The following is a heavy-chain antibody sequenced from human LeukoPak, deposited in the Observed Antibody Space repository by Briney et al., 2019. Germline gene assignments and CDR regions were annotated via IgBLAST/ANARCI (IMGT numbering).Heavy chain of an antibody. Sequence: ASVKVSCKASGYTFTTYGISWVREAPGHGLEAMGWISAYNGNTNYAQKLQGRVTMTTDTSTSTAYMELRSLRSDDTAVYYCANYYYDSSGWGSWGQGTLVTVSS. CDR2: ISAYNGNT. D-gene: IGHD3-22*01. J-gene: IGHJ4*02. V-gene: IGHV1-18*01. CDR3: ANYYYDSSGWGS. CDR1: GYTFTTYG.